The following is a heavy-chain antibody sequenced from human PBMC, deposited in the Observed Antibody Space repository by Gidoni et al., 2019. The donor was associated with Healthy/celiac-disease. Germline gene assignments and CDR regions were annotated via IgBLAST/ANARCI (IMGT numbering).Heavy chain of an antibody. CDR3: ARDYSRSGSYSTRSYYFDY. V-gene: IGHV3-21*01. J-gene: IGHJ4*02. CDR2: ISSSSSYI. CDR1: GFTFSSYS. D-gene: IGHD1-26*01. Sequence: EVQLVESGGGLVKPGGSLRLSCAASGFTFSSYSMNWVRQAPGKGLEWVSSISSSSSYIYYADSVKGRFTISRDNAKNSLYLQMNSLRAEDTAVYYCARDYSRSGSYSTRSYYFDYWGQGTLVTVSS.